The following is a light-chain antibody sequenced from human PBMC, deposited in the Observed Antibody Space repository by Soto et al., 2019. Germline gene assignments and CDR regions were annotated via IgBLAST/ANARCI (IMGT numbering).Light chain of an antibody. CDR2: ENT. CDR1: SSNIGNRYV. J-gene: IGLJ3*02. CDR3: QSYDSSLSAWV. V-gene: IGLV1-40*01. Sequence: QSVLTQPPSVSAAPGQMVTISCSGSSSNIGNRYVSWYRQLPGTAPTLLIYENTNRPSGVSGRFSGSKSGTSASLAITGLQSEDEADYYCQSYDSSLSAWVFGGGTKLTVL.